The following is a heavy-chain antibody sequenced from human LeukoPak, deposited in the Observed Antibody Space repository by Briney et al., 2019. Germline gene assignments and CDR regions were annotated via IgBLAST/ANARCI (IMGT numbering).Heavy chain of an antibody. CDR1: GYTFTSYY. J-gene: IGHJ4*02. Sequence: AAVNVSCKASGYTFTSYYMHWVRQAPGQGLEWMGIINPGGGSTSYAQRFQGRVTMTRDTSTSSVYMELSSLRSEDTAVYYCARLGSIVGALGYWGQGTLVTVSS. V-gene: IGHV1-46*01. CDR2: INPGGGST. D-gene: IGHD1-26*01. CDR3: ARLGSIVGALGY.